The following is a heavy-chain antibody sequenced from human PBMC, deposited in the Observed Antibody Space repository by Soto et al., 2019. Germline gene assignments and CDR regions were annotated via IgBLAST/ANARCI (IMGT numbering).Heavy chain of an antibody. CDR2: TYYRSKWYN. CDR3: ARDGRVAAAVFYYYYGMDV. J-gene: IGHJ6*02. CDR1: GDSVSSNSAA. Sequence: SRTLSLPCAISGDSVSSNSAAWNWIRQSPSRGLEWLGRTYYRSKWYNDYAVSVKSRITINPDTSKNQFSLQLNSVTPEDTAVYYCARDGRVAAAVFYYYYGMDVWGQGTTVTVSS. D-gene: IGHD6-13*01. V-gene: IGHV6-1*01.